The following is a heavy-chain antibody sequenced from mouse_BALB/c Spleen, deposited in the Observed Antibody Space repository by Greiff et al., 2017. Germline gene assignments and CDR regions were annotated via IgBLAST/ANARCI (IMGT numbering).Heavy chain of an antibody. CDR3: ASPYGNLAWFAY. V-gene: IGHV1-31*01. Sequence: EVQLQESGPELVKPGASVKISCKASGYSFTGYYMHWVKQSHVKSLEWIGRINPYNGATSYNQNFKDKASLTVDKSSSTAYMELHSLTSEDSAVYYCASPYGNLAWFAYWGQGTLVTVSA. CDR1: GYSFTGYY. J-gene: IGHJ3*01. CDR2: INPYNGAT. D-gene: IGHD2-10*02.